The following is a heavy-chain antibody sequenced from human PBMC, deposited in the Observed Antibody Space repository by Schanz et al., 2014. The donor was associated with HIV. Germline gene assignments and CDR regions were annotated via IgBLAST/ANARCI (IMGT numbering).Heavy chain of an antibody. Sequence: EVQLLESGGGLVQPGGSLRLSCTASGFTFSSDAMSWVRQAPGTGLEWVSTISGSGGSTYYADSVKGRFTISRDNSKSTLFLQMNSLRAEDTAVYYCAKVPVAHYYYGMDVWGQGTTVTVSS. V-gene: IGHV3-23*01. CDR2: ISGSGGST. CDR1: GFTFSSDA. CDR3: AKVPVAHYYYGMDV. J-gene: IGHJ6*02.